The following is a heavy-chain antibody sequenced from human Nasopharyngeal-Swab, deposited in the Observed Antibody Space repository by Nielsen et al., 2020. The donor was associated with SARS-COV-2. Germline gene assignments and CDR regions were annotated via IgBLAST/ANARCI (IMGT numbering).Heavy chain of an antibody. CDR2: VYYSGST. Sequence: SETLSLTCTVSGGSISSGGYYGGWIRQPPGKGLDWIGNVYYSGSTYYNPSLKSRVTISVDTSKNQFFLKLSSVTAADTAVYYCARVIVVPAAMSYYYYYMDVWGKGTTVTVSS. D-gene: IGHD2-2*01. J-gene: IGHJ6*03. CDR1: GGSISSGGYY. CDR3: ARVIVVPAAMSYYYYYMDV. V-gene: IGHV4-39*01.